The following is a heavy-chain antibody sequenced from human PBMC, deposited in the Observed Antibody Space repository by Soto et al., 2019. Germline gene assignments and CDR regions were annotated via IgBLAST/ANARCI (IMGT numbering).Heavy chain of an antibody. CDR2: ISSSSSTI. CDR3: ARARSSGYPYYYGMDV. J-gene: IGHJ6*02. Sequence: GGSLRLSCAASGFTFSSYSMNWVRQAPGKGLEWVSYISSSSSTIYYADSVKGRFTISRDNAKNSLYLQMNSLRDEDTAVYYCARARSSGYPYYYGMDVWGQGTTVTVSS. CDR1: GFTFSSYS. V-gene: IGHV3-48*02. D-gene: IGHD3-22*01.